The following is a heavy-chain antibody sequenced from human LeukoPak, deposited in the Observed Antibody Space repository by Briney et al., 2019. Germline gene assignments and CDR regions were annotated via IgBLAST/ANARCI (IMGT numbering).Heavy chain of an antibody. Sequence: SETLSLTCTVSGGSISSYYWSWIRQPPGKGLEWIGYIYYSGSTNYNPSLKSRVTISVDTSKNQFSLKLSSVTAADTAVYYCAREGDSTVTTIDYWGQGTLVTVSS. D-gene: IGHD4-17*01. CDR1: GGSISSYY. CDR3: AREGDSTVTTIDY. J-gene: IGHJ4*02. V-gene: IGHV4-59*12. CDR2: IYYSGST.